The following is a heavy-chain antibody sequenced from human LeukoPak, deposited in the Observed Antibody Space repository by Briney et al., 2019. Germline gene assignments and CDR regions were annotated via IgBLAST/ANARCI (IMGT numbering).Heavy chain of an antibody. CDR3: ATDDVTTGTKTALGY. Sequence: SVEVSCKASRFTFTSSAVQWVRQASGQGLEWIGWIVVGSGNTNYAQKFQERVTINRDMSTSTAYMELSSLRSEHTAVYYCATDDVTTGTKTALGYWGQGTLVNVSS. V-gene: IGHV1-58*01. CDR1: RFTFTSSA. J-gene: IGHJ4*02. CDR2: IVVGSGNT. D-gene: IGHD1-1*01.